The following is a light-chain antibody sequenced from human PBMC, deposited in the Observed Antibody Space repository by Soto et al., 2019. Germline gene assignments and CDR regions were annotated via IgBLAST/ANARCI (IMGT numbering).Light chain of an antibody. J-gene: IGKJ1*01. Sequence: EIVLTQSPATLSLSPGERATLSCRASQSVSSYLAWYQQKPGQAPRLLIYDASNRATGIPARFSGSGSGTDFTLTIGSLEREDFAVYCCQQRSNWPSFGQVTKVQIK. CDR3: QQRSNWPS. V-gene: IGKV3-11*01. CDR2: DAS. CDR1: QSVSSY.